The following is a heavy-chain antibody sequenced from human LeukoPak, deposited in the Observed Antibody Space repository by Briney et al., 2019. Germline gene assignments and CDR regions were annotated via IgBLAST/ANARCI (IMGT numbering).Heavy chain of an antibody. J-gene: IGHJ3*02. Sequence: GGSLRLSCAASGFTFSSYEMNWVRQAPGKGLEWVSYISSSGSTIYYADSVKGRFTISRDNAKNSLFLQMNSLRAEDTAVYYCARGRRDGYDLLDAFDIWGQGTVVTVSS. CDR1: GFTFSSYE. CDR2: ISSSGSTI. CDR3: ARGRRDGYDLLDAFDI. D-gene: IGHD5-12*01. V-gene: IGHV3-48*03.